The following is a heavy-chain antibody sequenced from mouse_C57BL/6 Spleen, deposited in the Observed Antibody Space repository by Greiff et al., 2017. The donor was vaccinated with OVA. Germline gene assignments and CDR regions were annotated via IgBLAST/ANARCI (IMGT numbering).Heavy chain of an antibody. V-gene: IGHV3-1*01. D-gene: IGHD2-4*01. Sequence: EVQLVESGPGMVKPSQSLSLTCTVTGYSITSGYDWHWIRHFPGNKLEWMGYISYSGSTNYNPSLKSRISITHDTSKNHFFLKLNSVTTEDTATYYCARDHYDYDGFAYWGQGTLVTVSA. CDR2: ISYSGST. CDR3: ARDHYDYDGFAY. J-gene: IGHJ3*01. CDR1: GYSITSGYD.